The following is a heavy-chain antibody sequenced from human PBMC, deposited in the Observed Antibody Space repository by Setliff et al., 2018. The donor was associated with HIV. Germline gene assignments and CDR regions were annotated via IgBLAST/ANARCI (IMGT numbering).Heavy chain of an antibody. CDR1: GGTFSSYA. CDR2: IIPILGIA. V-gene: IGHV1-69*10. J-gene: IGHJ6*03. CDR3: ARDGGPGSGWGDYSYYFSMDV. Sequence: ASVKVSCKASGGTFSSYAISWVRQAPGQGLEWMGGIIPILGIANYAQTFQDRVTITRDTSASTVYMELGSLRSEDTAIYYCARDGGPGSGWGDYSYYFSMDVWGKGTTVTVSS. D-gene: IGHD6-19*01.